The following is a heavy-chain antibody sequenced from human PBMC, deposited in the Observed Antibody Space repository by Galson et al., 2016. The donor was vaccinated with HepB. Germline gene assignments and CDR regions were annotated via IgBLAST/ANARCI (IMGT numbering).Heavy chain of an antibody. V-gene: IGHV3-23*01. J-gene: IGHJ4*02. Sequence: SLRLSCAASGFSFSSYAMSWVRQAPGKGLEWVSAISGNGGKTYYSDSVKGRFIISRDNSKTTLYIQMDSLRAEDTAVYYCAMNPTNLQWLPLYFDYWGQGTLVTVSS. CDR3: AMNPTNLQWLPLYFDY. D-gene: IGHD6-19*01. CDR2: ISGNGGKT. CDR1: GFSFSSYA.